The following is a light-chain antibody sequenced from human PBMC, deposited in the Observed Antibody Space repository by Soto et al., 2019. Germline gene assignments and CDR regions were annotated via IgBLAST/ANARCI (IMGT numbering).Light chain of an antibody. V-gene: IGKV3-20*01. CDR2: GAS. CDR1: QSVSSSY. Sequence: EIVLTQSPGNLSLSPGERATLSCRASQSVSSSYLAWYQQKPGQAPGLLIYGASSRATGIPDRFSGSGSGTDFTLTISRLEPEDFAVYYCQQYGSSLYTFGQGTKLEIK. CDR3: QQYGSSLYT. J-gene: IGKJ2*01.